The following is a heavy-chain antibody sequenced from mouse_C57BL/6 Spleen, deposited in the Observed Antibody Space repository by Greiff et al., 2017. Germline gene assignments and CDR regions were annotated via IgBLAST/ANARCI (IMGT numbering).Heavy chain of an antibody. D-gene: IGHD1-1*01. Sequence: EVQLQQSGPELVKPGASVKISCKASGYTFTDYYMNWVKQSHGKSLEWIGDINPNNGGTSYNQKFKGKATLTVDKSSSTAYMELRSLTSEDSAVYYCARITTVYWYFDVWGTGTTVTVSS. CDR2: INPNNGGT. CDR3: ARITTVYWYFDV. J-gene: IGHJ1*03. CDR1: GYTFTDYY. V-gene: IGHV1-26*01.